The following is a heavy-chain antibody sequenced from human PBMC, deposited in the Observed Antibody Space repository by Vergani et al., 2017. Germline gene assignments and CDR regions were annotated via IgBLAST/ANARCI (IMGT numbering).Heavy chain of an antibody. Sequence: QVQLQESGPGLVKPSETLSLTCAVYGGSFSGYYWSWIRQPPGKGLEWIGEINHSGSTNYNPSLKSRVTISVDTSKNQFSLKLSSVTAADTAVYYCARGGVMATLYHFDYWGQGTLVTVSS. CDR3: ARGGVMATLYHFDY. J-gene: IGHJ4*02. V-gene: IGHV4-34*01. CDR1: GGSFSGYY. D-gene: IGHD5-24*01. CDR2: INHSGST.